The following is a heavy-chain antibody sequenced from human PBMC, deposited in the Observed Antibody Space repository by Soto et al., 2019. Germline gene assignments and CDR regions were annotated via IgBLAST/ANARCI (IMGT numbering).Heavy chain of an antibody. CDR3: AQDTMSIAVAGIDY. CDR1: GFTFDDYA. D-gene: IGHD6-19*01. V-gene: IGHV3-9*01. Sequence: EVQLVESGGGLVQPGRSLRLSCAASGFTFDDYAMHWVRQAPGKGLDWVSGISWNSGSIGYADSVKGRFTISRDNAKNSLYLQMNSLRAEDTALYYCAQDTMSIAVAGIDYWGQGTLVTVSS. CDR2: ISWNSGSI. J-gene: IGHJ4*02.